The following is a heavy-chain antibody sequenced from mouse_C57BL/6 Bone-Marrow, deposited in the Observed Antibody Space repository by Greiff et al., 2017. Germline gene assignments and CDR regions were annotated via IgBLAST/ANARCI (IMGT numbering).Heavy chain of an antibody. CDR1: GYTFTSYW. CDR2: IDPSDSYT. CDR3: ARERELGPSWFAY. V-gene: IGHV1-69*01. D-gene: IGHD4-1*01. Sequence: VKLQQPGAELVMPGASVKLSCKASGYTFTSYWMHWVKQRPGQGLEWIGEIDPSDSYTNYNQKFKGKSTLTVDKSSSTAYMQLSSLTSEDSAVYYCARERELGPSWFAYWGQGTLVTVSA. J-gene: IGHJ3*01.